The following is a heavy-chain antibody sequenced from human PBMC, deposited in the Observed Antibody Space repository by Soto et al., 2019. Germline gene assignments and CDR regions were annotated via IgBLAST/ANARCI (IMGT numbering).Heavy chain of an antibody. CDR3: VRVEGIAVTT. D-gene: IGHD6-19*01. J-gene: IGHJ5*02. CDR1: GFSFRDYD. CDR2: ISYNGNDK. V-gene: IGHV3-30*03. Sequence: QVQLVESGGGVVQPGRSLRLSCVVSGFSFRDYDMNWVRQVPGKGLELVAVISYNGNDKYYADSVKGRFTLSRDTSKNTLYLQMNSLRTEDTAVYYCVRVEGIAVTTWGQGTLVTVSS.